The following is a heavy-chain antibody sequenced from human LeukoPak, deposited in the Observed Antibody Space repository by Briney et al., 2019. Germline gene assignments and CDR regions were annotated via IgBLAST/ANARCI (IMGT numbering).Heavy chain of an antibody. V-gene: IGHV4-59*08. D-gene: IGHD5-24*01. CDR3: ARHRMATMPIDY. Sequence: SETLSLTCTVSGGSISSYYWSWIRQPPGKGLEWIGYIYYSGSPNYNPSLKSRVTISVDTSKNQFSLKLSSVTAADTAVYYCARHRMATMPIDYWGQGTLVTVSS. J-gene: IGHJ4*02. CDR2: IYYSGSP. CDR1: GGSISSYY.